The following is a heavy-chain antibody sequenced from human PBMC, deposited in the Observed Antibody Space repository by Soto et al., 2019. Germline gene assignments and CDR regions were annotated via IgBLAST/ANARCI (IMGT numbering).Heavy chain of an antibody. CDR1: GFTFSSYA. D-gene: IGHD3-10*01. Sequence: GGSLRLSCAASGFTFSSYAMSWVRQAPGKGLEWVSAISGSGGSTYYADSVKGRFTISRDNSKNTLYLQMNSLRAEDTAVYYCARHGAQAFYYGSGSPPFDYWGQGTLVTVSS. CDR3: ARHGAQAFYYGSGSPPFDY. J-gene: IGHJ4*02. V-gene: IGHV3-23*01. CDR2: ISGSGGST.